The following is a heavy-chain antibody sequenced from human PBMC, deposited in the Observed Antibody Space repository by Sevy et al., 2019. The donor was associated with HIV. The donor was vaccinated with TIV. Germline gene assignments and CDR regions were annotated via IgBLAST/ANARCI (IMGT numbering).Heavy chain of an antibody. V-gene: IGHV4-39*01. CDR1: GGSISGGAYY. Sequence: SETLSLTCSVSGGSISGGAYYWGWIRQPPGMGLEWIGSISSSESTYSNPSLNRRVTMSIDTSKNQFSLSLHSVTAADTALYYCAIHPPGYIGVWSFDFWGQGTLVTVSS. CDR3: AIHPPGYIGVWSFDF. CDR2: ISSSEST. D-gene: IGHD6-19*01. J-gene: IGHJ4*02.